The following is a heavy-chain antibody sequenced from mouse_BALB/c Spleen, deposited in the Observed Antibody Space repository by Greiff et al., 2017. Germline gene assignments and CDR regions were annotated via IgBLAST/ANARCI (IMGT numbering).Heavy chain of an antibody. V-gene: IGHV3-6*02. CDR2: ISYDGSN. J-gene: IGHJ4*01. Sequence: DVKLQESGPGLVKPSQSLSLTCSVTGYSITSGYYWNWIRQFPGNKLEWMGYISYDGSNNYNPSLKNRISITRDTSKNQFFLKLNSVTTEDTATYYCARGDAHYAMDYWGQGTSVTVSS. CDR3: ARGDAHYAMDY. CDR1: GYSITSGYY.